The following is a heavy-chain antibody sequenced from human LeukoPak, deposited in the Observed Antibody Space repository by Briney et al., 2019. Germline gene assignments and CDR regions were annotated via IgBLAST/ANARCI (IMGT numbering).Heavy chain of an antibody. J-gene: IGHJ4*02. CDR1: GFTFSSYG. CDR2: IRYDGSNK. V-gene: IGHV3-30*02. Sequence: PGGSLRLSCAASGFTFSSYGMHWVRQAPGKGLEWVAFIRYDGSNKYYAASVKGRFTISRDNSKNTLYLQMNSLRAEDTAVYYCARIYGGNSYYFDCWGQGTLVTVSS. CDR3: ARIYGGNSYYFDC. D-gene: IGHD4-23*01.